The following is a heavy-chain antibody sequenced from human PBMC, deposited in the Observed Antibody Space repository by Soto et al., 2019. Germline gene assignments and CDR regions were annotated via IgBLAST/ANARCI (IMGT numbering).Heavy chain of an antibody. CDR1: GFTFSTCS. V-gene: IGHV3-21*01. CDR2: IDDRSNYT. D-gene: IGHD1-20*01. Sequence: GGSLRLSCAASGFTFSTCSMNWVRQAPGKGLEWVSSIDDRSNYTRYADSVKGRFTISRDNAKNSLYLQMNSLTAEDTAVYYCATISETTKWDDHWGQGTLVTVSS. J-gene: IGHJ4*02. CDR3: ATISETTKWDDH.